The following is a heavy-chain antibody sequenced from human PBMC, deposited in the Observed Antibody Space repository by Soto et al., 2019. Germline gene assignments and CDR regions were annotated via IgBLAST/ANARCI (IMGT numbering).Heavy chain of an antibody. V-gene: IGHV3-30-3*02. Sequence: GGSLRLSCAASGFTFYDYALHWVRQAPGKGLEWVALISYDGFNKYYGASVQGRFTISRDNSQNTLYLQMNSLTAEDTAVYYCAGTSGKRLGELAFHWGQGTPVTVSS. J-gene: IGHJ4*02. CDR3: AGTSGKRLGELAFH. CDR2: ISYDGFNK. CDR1: GFTFYDYA. D-gene: IGHD3-16*01.